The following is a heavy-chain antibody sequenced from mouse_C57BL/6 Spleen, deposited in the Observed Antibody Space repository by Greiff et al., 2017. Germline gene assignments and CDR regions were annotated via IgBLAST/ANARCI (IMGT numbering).Heavy chain of an antibody. CDR2: INPSSGYT. V-gene: IGHV1-7*01. CDR3: ARSATVVAREPWFAY. J-gene: IGHJ3*01. Sequence: QVQLQQSGAELAKPGASVKLSCKASGYTFTSYWMHWVKQRPGQGLEWIGYINPSSGYTKYNQKFKDKATLTADKSSSTSYMQLSSLTYEDSAVYYCARSATVVAREPWFAYWGQGTLVTVSA. D-gene: IGHD1-1*01. CDR1: GYTFTSYW.